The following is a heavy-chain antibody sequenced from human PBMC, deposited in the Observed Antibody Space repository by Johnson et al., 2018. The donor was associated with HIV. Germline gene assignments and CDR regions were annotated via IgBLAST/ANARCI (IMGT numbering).Heavy chain of an antibody. D-gene: IGHD6-6*01. CDR1: GFTFSSYW. V-gene: IGHV3-7*05. Sequence: VQLVESGGGLVQPGGSLRLSCAASGFTFSSYWMSWVRQAPGKGLEWVDNINQDGSEKYSVDSVKCRFTISSANAKNSLYLQMNSLRAEDTAVYYCASPYEWGTGAFDISSSGAFDMWGKVTMVTVSS. CDR3: ASPYEWGTGAFDISSSGAFDM. CDR2: INQDGSEK. J-gene: IGHJ3*02.